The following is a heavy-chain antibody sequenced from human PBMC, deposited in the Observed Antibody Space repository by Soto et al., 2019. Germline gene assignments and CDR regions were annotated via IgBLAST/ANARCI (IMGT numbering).Heavy chain of an antibody. V-gene: IGHV1-46*01. Sequence: ASVKVSCKASGYTFTSYYMHWVRQARGQGLEWMGIINPSGGSTSYAQKFQGRVTMTRDTSTRTVYMELSSLRSEDTAVYYCARDIYSYGLFDYWGQGTLVTVSS. CDR3: ARDIYSYGLFDY. D-gene: IGHD5-18*01. J-gene: IGHJ4*02. CDR2: INPSGGST. CDR1: GYTFTSYY.